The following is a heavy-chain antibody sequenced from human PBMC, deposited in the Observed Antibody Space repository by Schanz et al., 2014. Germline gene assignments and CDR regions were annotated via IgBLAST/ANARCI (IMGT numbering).Heavy chain of an antibody. J-gene: IGHJ4*02. D-gene: IGHD5-12*01. V-gene: IGHV1-69*09. Sequence: QVQLVQSGAEVKKPGASVKVSCKASGGTFSSFAIFWVRQAPGQGLEWMGTIIPITGITNYAQKFQGRVTFTAVKSTSTAFVEVNSLRSEDTAVYYCARTGYDPSLTHWGQGTLVTVSS. CDR3: ARTGYDPSLTH. CDR1: GGTFSSFA. CDR2: IIPITGIT.